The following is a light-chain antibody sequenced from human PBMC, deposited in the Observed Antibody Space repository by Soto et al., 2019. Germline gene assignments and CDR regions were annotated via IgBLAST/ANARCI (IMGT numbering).Light chain of an antibody. V-gene: IGKV1-5*01. CDR2: DAS. J-gene: IGKJ1*01. CDR1: QSISTW. Sequence: DIQMTQSPSTLSASVGDRVTITCRASQSISTWLAWYQQKAGKAPNLLIYDASRLESGVPSRFSGSGSGTEFTLTISSLQPDDFATYYCQQSKSNSWTFGQGTKVEIK. CDR3: QQSKSNSWT.